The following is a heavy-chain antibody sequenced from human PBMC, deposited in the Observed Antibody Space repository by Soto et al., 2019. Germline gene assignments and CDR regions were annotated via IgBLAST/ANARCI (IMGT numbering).Heavy chain of an antibody. CDR2: INTNTGNP. CDR3: ARQAVLWFGEYEEGYNWFDP. D-gene: IGHD3-10*01. V-gene: IGHV7-4-1*01. Sequence: VSCKASGYTFTSYAMNWVRQAPGQGLEWMGWINTNTGNPTYAQGFTGRFVFSLDTSVSTAYLQICSLKAEDTAVYYCARQAVLWFGEYEEGYNWFDPWGQGTLVTVSS. CDR1: GYTFTSYA. J-gene: IGHJ5*02.